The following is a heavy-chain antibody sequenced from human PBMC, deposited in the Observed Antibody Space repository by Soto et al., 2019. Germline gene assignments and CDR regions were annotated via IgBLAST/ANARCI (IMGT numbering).Heavy chain of an antibody. CDR3: ARSFSDSYYDLDF. CDR2: ISWNSASM. J-gene: IGHJ4*02. D-gene: IGHD1-26*01. CDR1: GFTFDDYA. Sequence: LRLSCAASGFTFDDYAMHWVRQAPGKGLEWVSGISWNSASMDYADSVKDRFSISRDNAENSLYLQMNILKIEDTAFYYCARSFSDSYYDLDFWGQGTLVTVSS. V-gene: IGHV3-9*01.